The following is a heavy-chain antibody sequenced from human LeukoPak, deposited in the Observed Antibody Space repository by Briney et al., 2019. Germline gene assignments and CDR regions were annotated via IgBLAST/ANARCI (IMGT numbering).Heavy chain of an antibody. D-gene: IGHD4-17*01. Sequence: TSETLSLTCTVSGGSISSYYWSWIRQPAGKGLEWIGRIYSSGSINYNPSLKSRVTMSVDMPKNQFSLKLTSVTAADTAVYLCARGIYGDYGLGYWGQGTLVTVSS. CDR1: GGSISSYY. J-gene: IGHJ4*02. CDR3: ARGIYGDYGLGY. CDR2: IYSSGSI. V-gene: IGHV4-4*07.